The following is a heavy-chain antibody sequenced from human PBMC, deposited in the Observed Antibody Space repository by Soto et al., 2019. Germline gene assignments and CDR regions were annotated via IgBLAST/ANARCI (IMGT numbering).Heavy chain of an antibody. CDR1: VLSFRGSA. V-gene: IGHV3-73*01. D-gene: IGHD1-1*01. J-gene: IGHJ4*02. Sequence: VGSLRLSCVASVLSFRGSAIHCVRQSSGRWLEWVAHIRTKPNSYATTYAASVKGRFTISRDDSKNMAFLQMSSLKIEDTAVYYCTGHARDANNLHYRGQRSRVTVS. CDR3: TGHARDANNLHY. CDR2: IRTKPNSYAT.